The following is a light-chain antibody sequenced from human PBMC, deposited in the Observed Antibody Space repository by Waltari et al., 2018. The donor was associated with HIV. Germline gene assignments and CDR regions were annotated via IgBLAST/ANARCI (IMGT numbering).Light chain of an antibody. CDR3: LQDYNYPRT. CDR2: GAS. J-gene: IGKJ2*01. V-gene: IGKV1-6*02. Sequence: AIQMTQSPSSLSASIGDRVTITCRASQGIRNDLAWNQQQPGKAPKLLISGASSLQTGVPSRFSGSGSDTDFTLTIDNLQPEDFATYYCLQDYNYPRTFGQGTRLEIK. CDR1: QGIRND.